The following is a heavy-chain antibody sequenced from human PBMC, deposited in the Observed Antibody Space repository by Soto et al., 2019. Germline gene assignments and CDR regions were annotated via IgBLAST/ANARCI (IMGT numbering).Heavy chain of an antibody. D-gene: IGHD6-13*01. CDR3: ARDTVAAAAPYAFDI. V-gene: IGHV4-31*03. CDR2: IYYSGST. Sequence: PSETLSLTCTVSGGSISSGGYYWSWIRQHPGKGLEWIGYIYYSGSTYYNPSLKSRVTISVDTSKNQFSLKLSSVTAADTAVYYCARDTVAAAAPYAFDIWGQGTMVTVSS. CDR1: GGSISSGGYY. J-gene: IGHJ3*02.